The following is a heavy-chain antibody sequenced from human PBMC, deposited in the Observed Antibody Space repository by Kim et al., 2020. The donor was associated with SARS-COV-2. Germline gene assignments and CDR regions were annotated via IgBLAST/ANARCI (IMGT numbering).Heavy chain of an antibody. CDR1: GFTFSSYA. J-gene: IGHJ6*02. CDR3: ARDWTGWFGDPQVSFYGMDV. Sequence: GGSLRLSCAASGFTFSSYAMHWVRQAPGKGLEWVAVISYDGSNKYYADSVKGRFTISRDNSKNTLYLQMNSLRAEDTAVYYCARDWTGWFGDPQVSFYGMDVWGQGTTVTVSS. V-gene: IGHV3-30-3*01. D-gene: IGHD3-10*01. CDR2: ISYDGSNK.